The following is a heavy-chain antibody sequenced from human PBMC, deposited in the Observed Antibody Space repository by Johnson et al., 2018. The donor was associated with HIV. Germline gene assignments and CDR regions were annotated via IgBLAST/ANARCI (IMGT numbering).Heavy chain of an antibody. CDR1: GFTFSSYA. Sequence: VQLVESGGGVVQPGRSLRLSCAASGFTFSSYAMHWVRQAPGKGLEWVSGINWNGGSTGYADSVKGRYIISRDNAKRSLYMQMNSLRPEDTAVYYCARERVAVTGPTRAFDIWGQGTMVIVSS. J-gene: IGHJ3*02. CDR2: INWNGGST. CDR3: ARERVAVTGPTRAFDI. V-gene: IGHV3-20*04. D-gene: IGHD6-19*01.